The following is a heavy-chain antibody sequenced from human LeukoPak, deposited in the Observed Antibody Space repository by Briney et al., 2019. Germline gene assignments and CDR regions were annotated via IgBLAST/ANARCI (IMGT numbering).Heavy chain of an antibody. V-gene: IGHV4-61*01. CDR1: GGSVSSGSYY. CDR2: FFYSGTT. CDR3: ARVTSRPGAYGDHFDY. D-gene: IGHD4-17*01. J-gene: IGHJ4*02. Sequence: PSETLSLTCTVSGGSVSSGSYYWTWIRQPPGKGLEWLGIFFYSGTTNYNPSLKSRVTISVDTSKNQFSLKLSSVTAADTAVYYCARVTSRPGAYGDHFDYWGQGTLVTVSS.